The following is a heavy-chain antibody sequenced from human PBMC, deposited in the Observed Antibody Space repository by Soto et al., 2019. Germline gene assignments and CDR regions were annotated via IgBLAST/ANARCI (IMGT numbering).Heavy chain of an antibody. Sequence: ASVKGSCKASGYTFSSYGIIWVRQAPGQGLEWMGWISAYNGNTNYAQKLQGRVTMTTGTSTSTAYMELRSLRSDDTAVCYCARDLVRYSSGWDNWFDPWGQGTLVTVSS. CDR1: GYTFSSYG. CDR2: ISAYNGNT. D-gene: IGHD6-19*01. J-gene: IGHJ5*02. V-gene: IGHV1-18*04. CDR3: ARDLVRYSSGWDNWFDP.